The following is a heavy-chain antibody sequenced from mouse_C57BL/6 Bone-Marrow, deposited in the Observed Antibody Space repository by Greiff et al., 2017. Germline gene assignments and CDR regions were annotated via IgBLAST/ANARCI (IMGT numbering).Heavy chain of an antibody. Sequence: GGGLVQPKGSLKLSCAASGFSFNTYAMNWVRQAPGKGLEWVARIRSKSNNYATYYADSVKDRFTISRDDSESMLYLQMNNLKTEDTAMYYCVRQGWLLRFAYWGQGTLVTVSA. CDR3: VRQGWLLRFAY. CDR2: IRSKSNNYAT. CDR1: GFSFNTYA. D-gene: IGHD2-3*01. V-gene: IGHV10-1*01. J-gene: IGHJ3*01.